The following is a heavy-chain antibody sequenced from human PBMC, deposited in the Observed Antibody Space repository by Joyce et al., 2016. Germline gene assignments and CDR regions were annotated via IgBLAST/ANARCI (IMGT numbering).Heavy chain of an antibody. V-gene: IGHV3-15*02. D-gene: IGHD1-14*01. CDR2: IKRETQGGTT. J-gene: IGHJ4*02. Sequence: EVQLVESGGALVKPGGSLRLSCVGSGFTFRSAWMHWARQAPGKGLEGVGRIKRETQGGTTDYAAPVKGRFTISRDDSKNTLFLQMNSLRTEDTAVYYCTTDAGRQPYYFDYWGQGTLVTVSS. CDR3: TTDAGRQPYYFDY. CDR1: GFTFRSAW.